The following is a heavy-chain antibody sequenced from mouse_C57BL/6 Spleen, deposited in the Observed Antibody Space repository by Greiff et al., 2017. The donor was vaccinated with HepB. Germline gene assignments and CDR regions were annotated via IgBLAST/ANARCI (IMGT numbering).Heavy chain of an antibody. Sequence: VQLKESGAELVRPGASVKLSCTASGFNIKDDYMNWVKQRPEQGLEWIGWIDPENGDTEYASKFQGKATITTYTSSNTAYLQLSSLTSEDTAVYYCTYGAYWGQGTLVTVSA. CDR2: IDPENGDT. CDR3: TYGAY. CDR1: GFNIKDDY. D-gene: IGHD1-1*01. V-gene: IGHV14-4*01. J-gene: IGHJ3*01.